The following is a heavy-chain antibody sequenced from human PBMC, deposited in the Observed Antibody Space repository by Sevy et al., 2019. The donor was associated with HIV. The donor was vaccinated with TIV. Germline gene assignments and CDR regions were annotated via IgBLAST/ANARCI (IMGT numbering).Heavy chain of an antibody. CDR3: ARGGAAGILVEGFDY. V-gene: IGHV1-2*06. CDR1: GYTFTGYY. CDR2: INPNSGGT. D-gene: IGHD6-13*01. J-gene: IGHJ4*02. Sequence: ASVKVSCKASGYTFTGYYMHWVRQAPGQGLEWMGRINPNSGGTNDAQKFQGRVTMTRDTSISTAYMELSRLRSDDTAVYYCARGGAAGILVEGFDYWGQGTLVTVSS.